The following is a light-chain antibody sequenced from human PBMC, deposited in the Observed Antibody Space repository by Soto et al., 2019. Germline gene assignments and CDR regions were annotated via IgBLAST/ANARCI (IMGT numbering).Light chain of an antibody. Sequence: DIQMTQSPSSLCASVGDRVTITCRASQSVSSYLNWYQQTPGKAPKFLIYAASSLQSGVPSRFSGSGSGTDFTLTISSLQPDDFATYYCQQYNSLWTFGQGTKVDIK. CDR1: QSVSSY. CDR3: QQYNSLWT. V-gene: IGKV1-39*01. CDR2: AAS. J-gene: IGKJ1*01.